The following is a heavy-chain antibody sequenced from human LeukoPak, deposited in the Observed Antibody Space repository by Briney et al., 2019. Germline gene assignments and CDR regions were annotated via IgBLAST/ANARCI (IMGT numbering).Heavy chain of an antibody. CDR1: GGTFNNSA. CDR2: IMPLFRTA. CDR3: ARDVHGDYGSGWFDP. V-gene: IGHV1-69*05. Sequence: ASVKVSCKTSGGTFNNSAISWVRQAPGQELESLGGIMPLFRTAGYAQKFQGRVTITKDESTRTVYLELTSLTSDDTAVYYCARDVHGDYGSGWFDPWGQGTLVSVSS. J-gene: IGHJ5*02. D-gene: IGHD4-17*01.